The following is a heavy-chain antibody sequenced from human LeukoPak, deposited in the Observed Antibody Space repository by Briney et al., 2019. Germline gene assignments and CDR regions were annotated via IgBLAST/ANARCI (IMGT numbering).Heavy chain of an antibody. D-gene: IGHD6-19*01. CDR1: GGSISRGDYY. V-gene: IGHV4-30-4*01. Sequence: SQTLSLTCTVSGGSISRGDYYWSWIRQPPGKGLEWIGYIYYSGSTNYNPSLKSRVTISVDKSKNQFSLKLSSVTAADTAVYYCARDSNEAEQWLRYFDYWGQGTLVTVS. CDR2: IYYSGST. J-gene: IGHJ4*02. CDR3: ARDSNEAEQWLRYFDY.